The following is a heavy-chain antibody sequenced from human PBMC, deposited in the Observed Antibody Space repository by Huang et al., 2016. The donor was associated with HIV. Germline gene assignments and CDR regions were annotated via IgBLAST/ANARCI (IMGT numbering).Heavy chain of an antibody. CDR2: IYYSGNI. CDR3: ARPLTGTTALGY. Sequence: QLQLQESGPGLVKPSETLSLTCTVSGSSISSSYYWGCIRQPPGKGLEWIGNIYYSGNISYNPSLKSRVTISEDTSKNHISLKVDSVTAADTAVYYCARPLTGTTALGYWGQGTLVTVSS. V-gene: IGHV4-39*01. CDR1: GSSISSSYY. D-gene: IGHD1-20*01. J-gene: IGHJ4*02.